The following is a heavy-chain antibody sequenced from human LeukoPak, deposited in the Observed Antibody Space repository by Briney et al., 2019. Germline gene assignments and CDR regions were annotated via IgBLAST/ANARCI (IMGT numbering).Heavy chain of an antibody. CDR3: ARDKAGLFDY. CDR2: IWYDGSNK. V-gene: IGHV3-33*08. CDR1: GFTFSFYW. Sequence: PGGSLRLSCVASGFTFSFYWMGWVRQAPGKGLEWVAVIWYDGSNKYYADSVKGRFTISRDNSKNTLYLQMNSLRAEDTAVYYCARDKAGLFDYWGQGTLVTVSS. J-gene: IGHJ4*02.